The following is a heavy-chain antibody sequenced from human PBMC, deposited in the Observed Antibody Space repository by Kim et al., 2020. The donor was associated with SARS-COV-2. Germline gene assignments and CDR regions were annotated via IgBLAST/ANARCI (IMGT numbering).Heavy chain of an antibody. J-gene: IGHJ5*02. V-gene: IGHV3-23*01. D-gene: IGHD6-13*01. Sequence: SVKGRFTISRDNPKNTLYLQMTSLRAEDTAVYYCAKDPIGRAAGNLDIGPWGQGTLVTVSS. CDR3: AKDPIGRAAGNLDIGP.